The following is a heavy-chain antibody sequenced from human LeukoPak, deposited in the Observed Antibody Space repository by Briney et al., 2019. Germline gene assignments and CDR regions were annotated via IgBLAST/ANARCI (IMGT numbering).Heavy chain of an antibody. CDR2: ITWNSGTI. D-gene: IGHD6-13*01. V-gene: IGHV3-9*01. Sequence: WVSGITWNSGTIDYADSVKGRFTISRDNVKNSLYLQMNSLRAEDTALYYCAKDMRSSSWSFFDYWGRGTLVTVSS. CDR3: AKDMRSSSWSFFDY. J-gene: IGHJ4*02.